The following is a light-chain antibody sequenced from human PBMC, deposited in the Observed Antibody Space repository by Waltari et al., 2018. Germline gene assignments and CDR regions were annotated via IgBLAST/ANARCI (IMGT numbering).Light chain of an antibody. J-gene: IGKJ4*01. V-gene: IGKV3-11*01. CDR3: QQRSNWGLT. CDR1: KSVSSY. Sequence: EVVLTQSPATLSLSPGERATLSCRASKSVSSYAAWYQQRPGQAPRLLVYDSSQRATGIPARFSGSGSGTDFTLTISSLEPEDFAVYYCQQRSNWGLTFGGGTKVE. CDR2: DSS.